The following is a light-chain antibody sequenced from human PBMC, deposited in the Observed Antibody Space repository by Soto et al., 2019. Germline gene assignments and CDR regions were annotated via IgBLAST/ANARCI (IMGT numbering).Light chain of an antibody. CDR1: QSISSW. CDR3: QQYQSYSKT. Sequence: DIQMTQSPSTLSASVGDRVTITFRASQSISSWLAWYQQKPGKAPKVLIYDASSLESGVPSRFTGSGFGTEFTLTITRLQPDDFATYYCQQYQSYSKTFGQGTKVDI. CDR2: DAS. V-gene: IGKV1-5*01. J-gene: IGKJ1*01.